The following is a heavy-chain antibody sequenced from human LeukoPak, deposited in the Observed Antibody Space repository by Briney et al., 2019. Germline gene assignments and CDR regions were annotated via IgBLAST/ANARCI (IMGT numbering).Heavy chain of an antibody. CDR2: MNPNSGNT. D-gene: IGHD3-3*01. CDR1: GYTFTSYD. CDR3: ATGVTIFGVVVLKAYDI. J-gene: IGHJ3*02. V-gene: IGHV1-8*02. Sequence: ASVKVSCKASGYTFTSYDINWVRQATGQGLEWMGWMNPNSGNTGYAQKFQGRVTMTEDTSTDTAYMELGSLRSEDTAVYYCATGVTIFGVVVLKAYDIWGQGTMVTVSS.